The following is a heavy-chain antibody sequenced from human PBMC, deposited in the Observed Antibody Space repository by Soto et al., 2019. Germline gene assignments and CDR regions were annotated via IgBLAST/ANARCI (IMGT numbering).Heavy chain of an antibody. Sequence: SVKVSCKASGGTFSSYAISWVRQAPGHGLEWMGGIIPIFGTTNYAQKFQGRVTITADDSTSTAYMELSSLRSEDTAVYYCATDYYDSSGYPRAFDYWGQGTLVT. D-gene: IGHD3-22*01. V-gene: IGHV1-69*13. CDR2: IIPIFGTT. CDR3: ATDYYDSSGYPRAFDY. J-gene: IGHJ4*02. CDR1: GGTFSSYA.